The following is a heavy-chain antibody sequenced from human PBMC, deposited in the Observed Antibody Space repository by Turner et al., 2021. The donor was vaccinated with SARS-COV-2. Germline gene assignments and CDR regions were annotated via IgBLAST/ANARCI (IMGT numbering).Heavy chain of an antibody. CDR3: ARGEVGYCSGGRCYSGSY. CDR1: AGTFSSYA. CDR2: ISPIFGTA. Sequence: QVQLVQSGAAVKKPGSSVTVSCKASAGTFSSYAISWVRQAPGQGLEWMGGISPIFGTANYAQKFQGRVTITADESTSTAYMELSSLRSEDTAVYYCARGEVGYCSGGRCYSGSYWGQGTLVTVSS. J-gene: IGHJ4*02. D-gene: IGHD2-15*01. V-gene: IGHV1-69*01.